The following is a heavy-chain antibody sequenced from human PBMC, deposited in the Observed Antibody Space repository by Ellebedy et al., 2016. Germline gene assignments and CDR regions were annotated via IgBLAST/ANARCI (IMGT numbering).Heavy chain of an antibody. CDR3: ARDGSSSWYKDASDF. CDR1: GYNFATYG. J-gene: IGHJ3*01. D-gene: IGHD6-13*01. CDR2: ISAYNGDT. Sequence: ASVKVSCKASGYNFATYGISWVRQAPGQGLEWMGWISAYNGDTNYAQKFQGRVTMTTDTATNTAYMELRSLRSDDTATYYCARDGSSSWYKDASDFWGQGTLVTVSS. V-gene: IGHV1-18*04.